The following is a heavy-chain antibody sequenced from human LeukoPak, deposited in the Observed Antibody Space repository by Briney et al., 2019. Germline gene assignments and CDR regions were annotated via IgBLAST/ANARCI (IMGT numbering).Heavy chain of an antibody. CDR2: INHSGST. Sequence: SETLSLTCAVYGGSFSGYYWSWIRQPPGKGLEWIGEINHSGSTYYNPSLKSRVTTSVDTSKNQFSLKLNSVTAADTSVYYCARQTTGYSSGWHFDYWGQGSLVTVSS. V-gene: IGHV4-34*01. CDR1: GGSFSGYY. J-gene: IGHJ4*02. D-gene: IGHD6-19*01. CDR3: ARQTTGYSSGWHFDY.